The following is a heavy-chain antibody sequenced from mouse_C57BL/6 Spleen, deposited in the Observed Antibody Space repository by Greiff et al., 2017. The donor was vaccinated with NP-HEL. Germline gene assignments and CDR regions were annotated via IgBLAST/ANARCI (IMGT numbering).Heavy chain of an antibody. CDR1: GYTFTSYW. V-gene: IGHV1-64*01. CDR2: IHPNSGST. Sequence: QVQLQQPGAELVKPGASVKLSCKASGYTFTSYWMHWVKQRPGQGLEWIGMIHPNSGSTNYNEKFKSKATLTVDKSSSTAYMQLSSLTSEDSAVYYCARLPYDYDALYYAMDYWGQGTSVTVSS. D-gene: IGHD2-4*01. CDR3: ARLPYDYDALYYAMDY. J-gene: IGHJ4*01.